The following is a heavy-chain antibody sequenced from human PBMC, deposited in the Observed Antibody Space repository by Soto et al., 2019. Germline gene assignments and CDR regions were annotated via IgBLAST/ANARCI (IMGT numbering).Heavy chain of an antibody. J-gene: IGHJ6*02. D-gene: IGHD6-13*01. CDR3: ARDGQQGTPYGMDV. CDR2: IWGDGRNK. Sequence: QVQLVESGGGVVQPEKSLRVSCAASGFTFRGHAMHWVRQAPGKGLGWVAQIWGDGRNKYYSDSVRGRFTISRDKSKNAVTLQMDSLRGEYTAGYYCARDGQQGTPYGMDVWGQGTTVTVSS. V-gene: IGHV3-33*01. CDR1: GFTFRGHA.